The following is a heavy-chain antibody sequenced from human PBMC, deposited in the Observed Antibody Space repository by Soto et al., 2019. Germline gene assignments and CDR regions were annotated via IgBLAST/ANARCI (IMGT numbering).Heavy chain of an antibody. V-gene: IGHV3-48*01. CDR1: EFTFSTYA. D-gene: IGHD3-10*01. J-gene: IGHJ6*03. CDR3: ARDQSRGQVFYYYMDV. CDR2: ISSSSQNI. Sequence: EVQLVESGGGLVQPGGSLRLSCAASEFTFSTYAMNWVRQAPRKGLEWVSYISSSSQNIRYADSVKGRFTISRDNAKNSLYLQMNSLRAEDTAVYYCARDQSRGQVFYYYMDVWGKGTTVTVSS.